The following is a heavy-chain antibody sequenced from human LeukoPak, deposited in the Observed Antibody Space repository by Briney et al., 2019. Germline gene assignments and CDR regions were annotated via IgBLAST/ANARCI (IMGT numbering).Heavy chain of an antibody. CDR1: GFTFSTYG. D-gene: IGHD5-18*01. Sequence: PGGSLRLSCAASGFTFSTYGRHWVRQAPGKGLEWVAFIRYDGSEKYSTDSVKGRFTISRDNSKNTLYLRMNSLTAEDTAVYYCAKDRSYHYFDYWGQGTLVTVSS. V-gene: IGHV3-30*02. J-gene: IGHJ4*02. CDR3: AKDRSYHYFDY. CDR2: IRYDGSEK.